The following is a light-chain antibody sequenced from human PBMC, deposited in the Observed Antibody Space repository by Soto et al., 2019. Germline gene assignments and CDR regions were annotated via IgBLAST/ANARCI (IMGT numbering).Light chain of an antibody. V-gene: IGLV2-23*01. CDR3: CSHRGSGGVF. J-gene: IGLJ2*01. CDR1: SSDVGTYNV. Sequence: QSALTQPASVSGSPGQSITISCTRTSSDVGTYNVVSWYQQHPGKAPKLMFSEGSERPSGVSDRFSASKSGNTASLTISGLQAEDEADYYCCSHRGSGGVFFGGGTKLTVL. CDR2: EGS.